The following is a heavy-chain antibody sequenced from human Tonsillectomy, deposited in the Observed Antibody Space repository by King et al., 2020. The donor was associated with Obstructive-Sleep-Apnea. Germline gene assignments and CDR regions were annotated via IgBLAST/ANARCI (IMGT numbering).Heavy chain of an antibody. CDR1: GFTFSSYG. CDR2: LLYDGSNK. D-gene: IGHD4/OR15-4a*01. CDR3: ARLGYGARPGAFDI. J-gene: IGHJ3*02. V-gene: IGHV3-33*01. Sequence: VQLVQSGGGVVQPGRSLRLSCAASGFTFSSYGMHWVRQAPGKGLEWVAVLLYDGSNKYYTDSVKGRFTISRDNSKNTLYLQMNSLRAEDTAVYYCARLGYGARPGAFDIWGQGTMVTVSS.